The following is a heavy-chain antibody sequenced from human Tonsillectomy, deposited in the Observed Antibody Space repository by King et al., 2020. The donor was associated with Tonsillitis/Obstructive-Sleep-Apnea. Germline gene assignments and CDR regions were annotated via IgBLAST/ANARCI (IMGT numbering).Heavy chain of an antibody. Sequence: VQLVESGGGLVKPGGSLRLSCAASGFTFSDYYMSWIRQAPGKGLEWVSYISSSSSYTNYADSVKGRFTISRDNAKNSLYLQMNSLRAEDTAEYYCARGMHPYYYGSGNQYYFDYWGQGTLVTVSS. D-gene: IGHD3-10*01. CDR1: GFTFSDYY. J-gene: IGHJ4*02. CDR3: ARGMHPYYYGSGNQYYFDY. V-gene: IGHV3-11*05. CDR2: ISSSSSYT.